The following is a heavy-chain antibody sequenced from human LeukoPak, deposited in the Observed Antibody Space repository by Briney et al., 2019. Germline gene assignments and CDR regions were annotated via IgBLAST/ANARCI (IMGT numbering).Heavy chain of an antibody. CDR3: AKESWYEVYFDY. D-gene: IGHD6-13*01. J-gene: IGHJ4*02. V-gene: IGHV3-30*18. CDR2: VSYDGSNK. Sequence: GGSLRLSCAASGFTFSSYGMHWVRQDPGKGLEWVAVVSYDGSNKYYADSVKGRFTISRDNSKNTLYLQMNSLRAEDTAVYYCAKESWYEVYFDYWGQGTLVTVSS. CDR1: GFTFSSYG.